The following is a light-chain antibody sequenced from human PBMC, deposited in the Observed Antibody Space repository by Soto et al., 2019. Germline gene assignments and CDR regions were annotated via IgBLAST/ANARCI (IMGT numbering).Light chain of an antibody. CDR1: SSSIGAGYD. Sequence: QSVLTQPPSVSGAPGQRVTISCTGNSSSIGAGYDVHWYQHLPGTAPKLLISANSNRPSGVPDRFSGSKSGTSASLAITGLQTEDEADYYCQSYDSSLSGFYVFGTGTKLTVL. CDR2: ANS. J-gene: IGLJ1*01. CDR3: QSYDSSLSGFYV. V-gene: IGLV1-40*01.